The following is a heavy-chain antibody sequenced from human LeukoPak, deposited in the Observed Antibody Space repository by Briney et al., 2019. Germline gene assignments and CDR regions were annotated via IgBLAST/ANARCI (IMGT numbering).Heavy chain of an antibody. Sequence: SETLSLTCAVYDGSLSGYYWNWFRQPPGKRLEWIGEINHSGSTNYNPSLKSRVTISSDTYKKQFSLMLRSVTAADTAVYYCARGPYGFDYWGQGTLVTVSS. D-gene: IGHD2-21*01. CDR1: DGSLSGYY. J-gene: IGHJ4*02. CDR2: INHSGST. CDR3: ARGPYGFDY. V-gene: IGHV4-34*01.